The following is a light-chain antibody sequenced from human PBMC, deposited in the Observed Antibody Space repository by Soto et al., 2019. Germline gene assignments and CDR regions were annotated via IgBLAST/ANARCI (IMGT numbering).Light chain of an antibody. CDR1: QSVSSSY. Sequence: EIVLTQSPGTLSLSPGERATLSCRASQSVSSSYLAWYQQKPGQAPRLLIYGASSRATGIPDRFSGSGSGTDFTLTISRLEPEDFAVYYCQKYGSSPPTVGQGTKVEIK. CDR3: QKYGSSPPT. CDR2: GAS. J-gene: IGKJ1*01. V-gene: IGKV3-20*01.